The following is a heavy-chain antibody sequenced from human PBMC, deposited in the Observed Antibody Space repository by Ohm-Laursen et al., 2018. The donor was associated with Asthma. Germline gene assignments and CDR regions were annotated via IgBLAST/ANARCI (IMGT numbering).Heavy chain of an antibody. D-gene: IGHD3-16*01. CDR2: ISTASTFI. V-gene: IGHV3-21*04. CDR1: GYTFSRYS. CDR3: ATNLPYEAENY. J-gene: IGHJ4*02. Sequence: GSLRLSCTAYGYTFSRYSIHWVRQAPGKGLERVASISTASTFIYYADSVRGRFTTSRDNANDLVYLQMNDLRAEDTAVYYCATNLPYEAENYWGQGTLVTVSS.